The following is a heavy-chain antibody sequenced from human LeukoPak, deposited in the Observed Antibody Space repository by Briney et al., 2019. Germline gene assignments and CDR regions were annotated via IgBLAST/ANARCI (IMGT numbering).Heavy chain of an antibody. D-gene: IGHD2-21*01. J-gene: IGHJ5*02. Sequence: GGSLRLSCAASGFTFSSYSMNWVRQAPGKGLEWVSSISSSSSYIYYADSVKGRFTISRDNAKNSLYLQMNSLRAEDTAVYYCARDHIFGGFDPWGQGTLVTVSS. CDR3: ARDHIFGGFDP. V-gene: IGHV3-21*01. CDR2: ISSSSSYI. CDR1: GFTFSSYS.